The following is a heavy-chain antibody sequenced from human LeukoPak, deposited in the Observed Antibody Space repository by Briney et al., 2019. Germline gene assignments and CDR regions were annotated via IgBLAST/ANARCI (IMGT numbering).Heavy chain of an antibody. Sequence: GGSLRLSCAASGFTFSSYSMNWVRQAPGKGLEWVSSISSSSSYIYYADSVKGRFTISRDNAKNSLYLQMNSLRAEDTAVYYCARDLYYYDSSGTSFDYWGQGTLVTVSS. CDR1: GFTFSSYS. CDR2: ISSSSSYI. J-gene: IGHJ4*02. V-gene: IGHV3-21*01. CDR3: ARDLYYYDSSGTSFDY. D-gene: IGHD3-22*01.